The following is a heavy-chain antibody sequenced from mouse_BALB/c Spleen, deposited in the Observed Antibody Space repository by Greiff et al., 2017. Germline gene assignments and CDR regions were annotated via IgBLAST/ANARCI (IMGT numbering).Heavy chain of an antibody. Sequence: EVMLVESGGGLVKPGGSLKLSCAASGFTFSSYAMSWVRQTPEKRLEWVASISSGGSTYYPDSVKGRFTISRDNAKNTLYLQMSSLKSEDTAMYYCARHPEDYLPGWFAYWGQGTLVTVSA. CDR2: ISSGGST. V-gene: IGHV5-6-5*01. J-gene: IGHJ3*01. D-gene: IGHD1-1*01. CDR1: GFTFSSYA. CDR3: ARHPEDYLPGWFAY.